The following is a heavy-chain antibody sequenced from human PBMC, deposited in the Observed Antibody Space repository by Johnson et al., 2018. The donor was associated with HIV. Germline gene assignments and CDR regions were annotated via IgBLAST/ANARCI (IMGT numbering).Heavy chain of an antibody. D-gene: IGHD4-11*01. CDR1: GFSISNYD. CDR3: ARNHPQSSDAFDI. V-gene: IGHV3-30-3*01. CDR2: ISYDGSDK. Sequence: QVQLVASGGGVVQPGRSLRLACVTSGFSISNYDMHWVRQLPGKGLEWVAVISYDGSDKYYADSVKGRFTISRDNSKNTLSLQMNSLRTEDTAVFYCARNHPQSSDAFDIWGLGTMVTVSS. J-gene: IGHJ3*02.